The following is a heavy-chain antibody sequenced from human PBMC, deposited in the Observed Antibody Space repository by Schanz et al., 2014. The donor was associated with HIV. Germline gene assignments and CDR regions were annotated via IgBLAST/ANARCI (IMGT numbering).Heavy chain of an antibody. J-gene: IGHJ6*02. CDR3: AKDRNYYESKYRGKGNYYYYYGMDV. CDR1: GFNFNSYG. CDR2: TSYDGTKK. Sequence: QVQLVESGGGVVQPGRSLRVSCAASGFNFNSYGMHWVRQAPGKGLEWVAVTSYDGTKKHYADSMKGRFTISRDNSKNSLYLAIKSLRAEDAAVYYCAKDRNYYESKYRGKGNYYYYYGMDVWGQGTTVTVSS. D-gene: IGHD3-22*01. V-gene: IGHV3-30*18.